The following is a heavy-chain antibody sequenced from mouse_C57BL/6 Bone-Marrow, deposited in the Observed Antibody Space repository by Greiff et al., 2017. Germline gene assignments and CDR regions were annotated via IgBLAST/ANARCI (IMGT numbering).Heavy chain of an antibody. D-gene: IGHD1-1*01. CDR1: GYTFTSYW. Sequence: QVQLQQPGAELVKPGASVKMSCKASGYTFTSYWINWVKQRPGRGLEWIGGIYPGSGSTNYNEKFKSKATLTVDTSSSTAYMQLSSLTSEDSAVYYCARSGRDYAIDYWGQGTLVTVSS. J-gene: IGHJ4*01. V-gene: IGHV1-55*01. CDR2: IYPGSGST. CDR3: ARSGRDYAIDY.